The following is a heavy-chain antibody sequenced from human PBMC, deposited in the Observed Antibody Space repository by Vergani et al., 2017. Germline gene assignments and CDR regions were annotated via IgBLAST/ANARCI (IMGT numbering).Heavy chain of an antibody. V-gene: IGHV3-23*04. D-gene: IGHD3-3*01. CDR2: ISGSGGST. Sequence: EVQLVESGGGLVQPGRSLRLSCAASGFTFDDYAMHWVRQAPGKGLEWVSGISGSGGSTYYADSVKGRFTISRDNSKNTLYLQMNSLRAEDTAVYYCAKGTWDYDFWSGYSWFDPWGQGTLVTVSS. J-gene: IGHJ5*02. CDR1: GFTFDDYA. CDR3: AKGTWDYDFWSGYSWFDP.